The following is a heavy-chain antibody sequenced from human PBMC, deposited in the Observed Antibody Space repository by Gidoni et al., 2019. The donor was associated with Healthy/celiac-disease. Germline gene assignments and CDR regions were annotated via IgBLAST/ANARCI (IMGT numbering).Heavy chain of an antibody. V-gene: IGHV3-30-3*01. D-gene: IGHD2-2*01. CDR2: ISYDGSNK. CDR1: GFTFSSYA. CDR3: ARDLGYCSSTSCYVGADY. Sequence: QVQLVESGGGVVQPGRSLRLSCAASGFTFSSYAMHGVRQAPGKGLEWVAVISYDGSNKYYADSVKGRFTISRDNSKNTLYLQMNSLRAEDTAVYYCARDLGYCSSTSCYVGADYWGQGTLVTVSS. J-gene: IGHJ4*02.